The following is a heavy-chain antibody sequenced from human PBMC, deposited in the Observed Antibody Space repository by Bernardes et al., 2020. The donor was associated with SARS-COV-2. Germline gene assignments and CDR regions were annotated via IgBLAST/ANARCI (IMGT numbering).Heavy chain of an antibody. CDR3: STGGTGNSAPGMDV. J-gene: IGHJ6*02. V-gene: IGHV3-74*01. Sequence: GGSLRLSCAASGFTFSTYCMHWGRQAPGKGLVWVARITPDGSSTDYAYSVKGRFTISRNNAQNTVYLQVNNLGAEDTAVYYCSTGGTGNSAPGMDVWGQGTKVTVSS. CDR1: GFTFSTYC. CDR2: ITPDGSST. D-gene: IGHD3-16*01.